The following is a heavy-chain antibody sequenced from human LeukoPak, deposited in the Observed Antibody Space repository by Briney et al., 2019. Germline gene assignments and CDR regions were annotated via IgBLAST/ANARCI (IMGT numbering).Heavy chain of an antibody. CDR1: GFSISTDYY. Sequence: SETLSLTCAVSGFSISTDYYWGWVRQSPGEGLEWIGSISHSGTTYYNPSLKSRVTISLDTSKNQFSLKMTSVTAADTAVYCCARGMSSISAVGLWGQGTLVTVSS. D-gene: IGHD6-25*01. V-gene: IGHV4-38-2*01. CDR3: ARGMSSISAVGL. CDR2: ISHSGTT. J-gene: IGHJ4*02.